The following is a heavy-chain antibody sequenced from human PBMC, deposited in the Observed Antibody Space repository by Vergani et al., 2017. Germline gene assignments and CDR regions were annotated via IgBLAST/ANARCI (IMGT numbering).Heavy chain of an antibody. Sequence: EVQLVESGGGLVQPGGSLRLSCAASGFTFSSYEMNWVRQAPGKGLEWVSYISSSGSTIYYADSVKGRFTISRDNAKNSLYLQMNSLRTEDTAVYYCAKDLYVGYCTNGVCYWDYWGQGTLVTVSS. CDR1: GFTFSSYE. CDR3: AKDLYVGYCTNGVCYWDY. D-gene: IGHD2-8*01. J-gene: IGHJ4*02. CDR2: ISSSGSTI. V-gene: IGHV3-48*03.